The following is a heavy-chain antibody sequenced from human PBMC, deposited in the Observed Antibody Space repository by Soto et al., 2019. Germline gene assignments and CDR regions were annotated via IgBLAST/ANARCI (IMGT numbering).Heavy chain of an antibody. V-gene: IGHV3-30*03. CDR2: ISYDGSNK. D-gene: IGHD3-10*01. CDR1: GFTFSSYG. J-gene: IGHJ6*02. CDR3: ATLAYGSGSYYDGRDGMDV. Sequence: QVQLVESGGGVVQPGRSLRLSCAASGFTFSSYGMHWVRQAPGKGLEWVAGISYDGSNKYYADSVKGRFTISRDNSKNTLYLQMNSLRAEDTAVYYCATLAYGSGSYYDGRDGMDVWGQGTTVTVSS.